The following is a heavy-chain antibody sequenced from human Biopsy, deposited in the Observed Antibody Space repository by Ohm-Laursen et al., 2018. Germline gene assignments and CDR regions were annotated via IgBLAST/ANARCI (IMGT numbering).Heavy chain of an antibody. J-gene: IGHJ5*02. D-gene: IGHD3-22*01. Sequence: GTLSLTCTVSGGSISNNNYYWGWIRQPPGKGLEWIGRAFYRGSTHYKPSLKSRVNISVDTSKNQFSLMLNSVTAADTAVYYCARDYDTSGYYYVSWGQGTLVTVSS. CDR2: AFYRGST. CDR3: ARDYDTSGYYYVS. V-gene: IGHV4-39*01. CDR1: GGSISNNNYY.